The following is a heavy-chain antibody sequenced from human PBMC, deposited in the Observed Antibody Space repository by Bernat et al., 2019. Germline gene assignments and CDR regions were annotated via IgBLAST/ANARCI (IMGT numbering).Heavy chain of an antibody. CDR2: ISGSGATT. CDR3: AKKYCSSITCYHDY. Sequence: EVQLLESGGGLVQPGGSLRLSCAASGFTFSTYAMTWVHQAPGKGLEWVSVISGSGATTYYADSVKGRFTISRDNSKNTLYLQMNSLRAEDTAVYYCAKKYCSSITCYHDYWGQGTLVTVSS. J-gene: IGHJ4*02. V-gene: IGHV3-23*01. CDR1: GFTFSTYA. D-gene: IGHD2/OR15-2a*01.